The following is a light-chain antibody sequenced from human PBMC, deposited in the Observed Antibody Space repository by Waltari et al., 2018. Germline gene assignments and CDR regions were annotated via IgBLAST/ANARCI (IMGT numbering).Light chain of an antibody. V-gene: IGKV4-1*01. Sequence: RATINCKSSQSVLYSSNNKNYLTWYQQKPGQPPKLLIYWASTRESGVPDRFSGSASGTDFTLTISSLQAEDVAVYYCQQYYSAPYTFGQGTKLEIK. CDR2: WAS. J-gene: IGKJ2*01. CDR1: QSVLYSSNNKNY. CDR3: QQYYSAPYT.